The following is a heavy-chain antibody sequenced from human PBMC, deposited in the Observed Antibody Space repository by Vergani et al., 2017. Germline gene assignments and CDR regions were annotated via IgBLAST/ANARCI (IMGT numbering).Heavy chain of an antibody. CDR1: FDSIRNLY. Sequence: QVQLQESGPGLVKSSEPLSLTCSVSFDSIRNLYCNWIRQPPGKGLEWIGSIHSSENTNYNPSLKTRVTISVDTSKNQFSLTLTSVTAADTAVYYCASDTHSGQRADRWGQGILVTVTS. CDR2: IHSSENT. V-gene: IGHV4-59*11. D-gene: IGHD6-19*01. CDR3: ASDTHSGQRADR. J-gene: IGHJ5*02.